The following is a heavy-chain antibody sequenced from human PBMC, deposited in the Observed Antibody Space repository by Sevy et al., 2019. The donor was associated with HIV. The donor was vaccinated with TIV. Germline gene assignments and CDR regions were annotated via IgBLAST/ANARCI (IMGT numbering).Heavy chain of an antibody. CDR1: GGTFSTFS. V-gene: IGHV1-69*13. Sequence: ASVKVSCKASGGTFSTFSISWVRQAPGQGLEWMGGIIPIFGTAKYTQNFQGRVAITADESTSTAYMELSGLRSEDTAIYYCARARYSGSSDSYYEGAYWGQGTLVTVSS. J-gene: IGHJ4*02. CDR3: ARARYSGSSDSYYEGAY. D-gene: IGHD3-22*01. CDR2: IIPIFGTA.